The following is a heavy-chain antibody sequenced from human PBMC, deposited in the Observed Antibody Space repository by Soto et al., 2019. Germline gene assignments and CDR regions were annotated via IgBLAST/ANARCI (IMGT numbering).Heavy chain of an antibody. CDR3: ARGLRHFDWFYFDY. CDR1: GGTFSSYA. V-gene: IGHV1-69*13. D-gene: IGHD3-9*01. CDR2: IIPIFGTA. J-gene: IGHJ4*02. Sequence: ASVKVSCKASGGTFSSYAISWARQAPGQGLEWMGGIIPIFGTANYAQKFQGRVTIIADESTSTAYMELSSLRSEDTAVYYCARGLRHFDWFYFDYWGQGTLVTVSS.